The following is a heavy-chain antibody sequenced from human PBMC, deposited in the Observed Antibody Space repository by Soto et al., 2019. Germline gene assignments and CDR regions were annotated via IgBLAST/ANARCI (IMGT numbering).Heavy chain of an antibody. Sequence: QITLKESGPSLIKPTQTLALTCNFSGFSFNTRGVGVAWIRQRPGKTLECLAVIYWDNDRRYRPSLTDRLSITKDMSTKQVVLTMTNVDPVDTGSYYCAHLVPGPLSFSYWGQGALVTVSS. CDR1: GFSFNTRGVG. D-gene: IGHD6-19*01. J-gene: IGHJ4*02. CDR2: IYWDNDR. V-gene: IGHV2-5*02. CDR3: AHLVPGPLSFSY.